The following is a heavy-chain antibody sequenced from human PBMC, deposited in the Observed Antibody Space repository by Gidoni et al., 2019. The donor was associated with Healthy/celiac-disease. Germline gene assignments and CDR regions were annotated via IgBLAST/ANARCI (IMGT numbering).Heavy chain of an antibody. CDR2: IYHSGST. Sequence: QVQMQESGPGLVKPSETLSLTCTVHGYSIRSGYYWGWIRQPPGKGLEWIGSIYHSGSTYYNPSLKSRVTISVDTSKNQFSLKLSSVTAADTAVYYCARDLGYCSGGSCYFPGWFDPWGQGNLVNVSS. D-gene: IGHD2-15*01. J-gene: IGHJ5*02. CDR3: ARDLGYCSGGSCYFPGWFDP. V-gene: IGHV4-38-2*02. CDR1: GYSIRSGYY.